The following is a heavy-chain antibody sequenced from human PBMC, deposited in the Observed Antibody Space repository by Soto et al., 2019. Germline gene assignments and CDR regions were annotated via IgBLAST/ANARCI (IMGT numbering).Heavy chain of an antibody. J-gene: IGHJ3*02. V-gene: IGHV3-49*03. CDR2: IRSKAYGGTT. Sequence: EVQLVESGGGLVQPGRSLRLSCTASGFTFGDYAMSWFRQAPGKGLEWVGFIRSKAYGGTTEYAASVKGRITISRDDSKSIAYLQMNSLKTEDTAVYYCTRDLGYCSGGSCYDAFDIWGQGTMVTVSS. CDR1: GFTFGDYA. D-gene: IGHD2-15*01. CDR3: TRDLGYCSGGSCYDAFDI.